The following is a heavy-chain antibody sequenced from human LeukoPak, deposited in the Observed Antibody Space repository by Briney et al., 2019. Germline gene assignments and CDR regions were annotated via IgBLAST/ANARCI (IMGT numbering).Heavy chain of an antibody. Sequence: PGGSLRLSCAASGFTFSSYSMNWVRQAPGKGLEWVSSISSRSSYIYYADSVKGRFTISRDNAKNSLYLQMNSLRAEDTAVYYCARVGYSGYDYGLLWGQGTLVTVSS. D-gene: IGHD5-12*01. J-gene: IGHJ4*02. CDR3: ARVGYSGYDYGLL. CDR1: GFTFSSYS. V-gene: IGHV3-21*01. CDR2: ISSRSSYI.